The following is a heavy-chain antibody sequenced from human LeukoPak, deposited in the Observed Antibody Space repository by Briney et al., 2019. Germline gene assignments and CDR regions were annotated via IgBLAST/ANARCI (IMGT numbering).Heavy chain of an antibody. CDR1: GFSFRGYG. CDR2: ISADGGTT. CDR3: ARGRGGPPFDY. V-gene: IGHV3-64*02. Sequence: GGSLRLSCAASGFSFRGYGMHWVRQAPGKGLEYVPAISADGGTTYYADSVKDRFIISRDNSKNTLYLQMGSLRNEDMAVYYCARGRGGPPFDYWGQGALVTVSS. J-gene: IGHJ4*02.